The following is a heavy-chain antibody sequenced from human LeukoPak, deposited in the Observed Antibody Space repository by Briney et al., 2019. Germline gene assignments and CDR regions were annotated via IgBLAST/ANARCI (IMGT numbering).Heavy chain of an antibody. D-gene: IGHD2-2*01. CDR1: GFTFSSYA. Sequence: GGSLRLSCAASGFTFSSYAMSWVCQAPGKGLEWVSAISGSGGSTYYADSVKGRFTISRDNSKNTLYLQMNSLRAEDTAVYYRAKDSGGYCSSTSCPLGAFDIWGQGTMVTVSS. J-gene: IGHJ3*02. CDR2: ISGSGGST. V-gene: IGHV3-23*01. CDR3: AKDSGGYCSSTSCPLGAFDI.